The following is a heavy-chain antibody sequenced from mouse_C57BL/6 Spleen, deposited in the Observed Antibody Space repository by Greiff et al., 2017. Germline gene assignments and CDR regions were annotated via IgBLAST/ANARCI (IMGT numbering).Heavy chain of an antibody. Sequence: EVMLVESGGGLVKPGGSLKLSCAASGFTFSSYAMSWVRQTPEKRLEWVATISAGGSYTNYPDNVKGRFTISRDNAKNNLYLQMSHLKSEDTAMYYCASGRGGNYWFAYWGQGTLVTVAT. V-gene: IGHV5-4*03. CDR3: ASGRGGNYWFAY. CDR1: GFTFSSYA. D-gene: IGHD2-1*01. J-gene: IGHJ3*01. CDR2: ISAGGSYT.